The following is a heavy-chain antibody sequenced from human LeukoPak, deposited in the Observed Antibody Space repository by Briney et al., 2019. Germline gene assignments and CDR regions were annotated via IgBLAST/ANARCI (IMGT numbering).Heavy chain of an antibody. Sequence: PGGSLRLPCAASGFTFSSYSMNWVRQAPGKGLEWVSSISSSSYIYYGDSVKGRFTISRDNAKNSLYLQLNSLRAEDTAVYYCASGSIVAYYFDYWGQGTLVTVSS. D-gene: IGHD6-13*01. V-gene: IGHV3-21*01. CDR2: ISSSSYI. CDR3: ASGSIVAYYFDY. CDR1: GFTFSSYS. J-gene: IGHJ4*02.